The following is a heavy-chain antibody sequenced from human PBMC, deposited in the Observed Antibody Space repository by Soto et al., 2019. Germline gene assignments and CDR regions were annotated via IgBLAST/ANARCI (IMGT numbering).Heavy chain of an antibody. V-gene: IGHV4-4*02. CDR3: ARETYGDYVGYFDP. Sequence: PSETLSLTCAVSSGSIDNVYWWSWVRQSPGKGLEWIGETSHDGVTNCNPSLKSRVIISVDRSKNQFSLKVRSVTAADTAVYYCARETYGDYVGYFDPWGQGIQVTV. D-gene: IGHD4-17*01. CDR2: TSHDGVT. CDR1: SGSIDNVYW. J-gene: IGHJ5*02.